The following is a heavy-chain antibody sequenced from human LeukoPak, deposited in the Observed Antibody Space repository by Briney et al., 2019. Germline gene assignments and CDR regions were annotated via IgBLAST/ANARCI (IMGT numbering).Heavy chain of an antibody. CDR3: ARDEEKSGIAALIHLSYGMDV. CDR1: GFTFSSYA. CDR2: ISYDGSNK. D-gene: IGHD6-13*01. Sequence: GSLRLSCAASGFTFSSYAMHWVRQAPGKGLEWVAVISYDGSNKYYADSVKGRFTISRDNSKNTLYLQMNSLRAEDTAVYYCARDEEKSGIAALIHLSYGMDVWGQGTTVTVSS. J-gene: IGHJ6*02. V-gene: IGHV3-30-3*01.